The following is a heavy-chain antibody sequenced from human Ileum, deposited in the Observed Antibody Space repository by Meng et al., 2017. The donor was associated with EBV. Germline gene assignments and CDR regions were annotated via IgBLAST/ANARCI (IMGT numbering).Heavy chain of an antibody. CDR1: DRHSSRYS. CDR3: ARGGDSSGWYWYFDY. CDR2: IIPPFDTA. V-gene: IGHV1-69*06. Sequence: QVRLEQAGAEVKNAGTSVKASCKAADRHSSRYSISWVRQAPGQGLEWMGGIIPPFDTANYAQKFQGRVTITADKSTGRAYMELSSLRSEDTAIYYCARGGDSSGWYWYFDYWGQGTLVTVSS. J-gene: IGHJ4*02. D-gene: IGHD6-19*01.